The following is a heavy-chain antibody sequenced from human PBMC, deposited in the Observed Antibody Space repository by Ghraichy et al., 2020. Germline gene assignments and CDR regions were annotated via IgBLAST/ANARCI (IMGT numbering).Heavy chain of an antibody. J-gene: IGHJ4*02. D-gene: IGHD2-15*01. CDR2: IKSKTDGGTT. Sequence: GSLRLSCAASGFTFSNAWMSWVRQAPGKGLEWVGRIKSKTDGGTTDYAAPVKGRFTISRDDSKNTLYLQMNSLKTEDTAVYYCDIVVVVAARYFDYWGQGTLVTVSS. CDR1: GFTFSNAW. V-gene: IGHV3-15*01. CDR3: DIVVVVAARYFDY.